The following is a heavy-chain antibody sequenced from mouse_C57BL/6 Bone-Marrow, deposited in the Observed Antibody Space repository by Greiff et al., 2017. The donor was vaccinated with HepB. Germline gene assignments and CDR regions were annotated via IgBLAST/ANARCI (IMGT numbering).Heavy chain of an antibody. J-gene: IGHJ2*01. CDR1: GYTFTSYW. CDR3: ARGDSSYLDY. CDR2: IDPSDSYT. D-gene: IGHD1-1*01. Sequence: VQLQQSGAELVMPGASVKLSCKASGYTFTSYWMHWVKQRPGQGLEWIGEIDPSDSYTNYNQKFKGKATLTVDKSSSTAYMQLSSLTSDDSAVYYCARGDSSYLDYWGKGTTLTVSS. V-gene: IGHV1-69*01.